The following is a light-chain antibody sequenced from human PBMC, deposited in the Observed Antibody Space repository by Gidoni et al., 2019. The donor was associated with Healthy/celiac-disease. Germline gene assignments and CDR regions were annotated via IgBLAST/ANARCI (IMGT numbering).Light chain of an antibody. CDR2: GAS. CDR1: QSVSSSY. V-gene: IGKV3-20*01. Sequence: DIVLTQSPGTLSLSPGERATLSCRASQSVSSSYLAWYHQKPGQAPRLLIYGASSRATGIPDRFSGSGSGTDFTLTISRLEPEDFAVYYCQQYGSSPPTWTFGQGTKVEIK. CDR3: QQYGSSPPTWT. J-gene: IGKJ1*01.